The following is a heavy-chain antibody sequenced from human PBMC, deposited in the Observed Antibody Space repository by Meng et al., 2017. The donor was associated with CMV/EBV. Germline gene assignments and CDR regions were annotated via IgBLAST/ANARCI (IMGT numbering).Heavy chain of an antibody. Sequence: QITLKGSGPTLVKPTQTLTLTCTFSGFALSTSGVGVGWIRQPPGKALEWLALIYWDDDKRYSPSLKSRLTITKDTSKNQVVLTMTNMDPVDTATYYCAHRRHGSGSYYPYYFDYWGQGTLVTVSS. CDR2: IYWDDDK. CDR3: AHRRHGSGSYYPYYFDY. CDR1: GFALSTSGVG. D-gene: IGHD3-10*01. V-gene: IGHV2-5*02. J-gene: IGHJ4*02.